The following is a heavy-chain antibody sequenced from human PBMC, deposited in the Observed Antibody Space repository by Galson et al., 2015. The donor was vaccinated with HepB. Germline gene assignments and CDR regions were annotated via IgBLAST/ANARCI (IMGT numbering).Heavy chain of an antibody. J-gene: IGHJ6*03. CDR3: ARSPLRFLDWLPYYDYYYMDV. CDR2: MNTNTGKP. Sequence: VKVSCKASGYTFTDYVVNWVRQAPGQGLEWMGWMNTNTGKPTYAPGFAGRFVFSLDTSVTTAYLQISSLETDDTAVYYCARSPLRFLDWLPYYDYYYMDVWGEGATVTVAS. V-gene: IGHV7-4-1*02. D-gene: IGHD3-3*01. CDR1: GYTFTDYV.